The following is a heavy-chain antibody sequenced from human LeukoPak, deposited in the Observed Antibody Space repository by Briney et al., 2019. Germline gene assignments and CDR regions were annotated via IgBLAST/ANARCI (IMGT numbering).Heavy chain of an antibody. Sequence: SVKVSCKASGGTFSCYAISWVRQARGQGLEWMGRIIPIFGIANYAQKFQGRVTITADKSTSTAYMELSSLRSEDTAVYYCARSGEYCSGGSCYRGYFDYWGQGTLVTVSS. D-gene: IGHD2-15*01. CDR1: GGTFSCYA. CDR2: IIPIFGIA. J-gene: IGHJ4*02. V-gene: IGHV1-69*04. CDR3: ARSGEYCSGGSCYRGYFDY.